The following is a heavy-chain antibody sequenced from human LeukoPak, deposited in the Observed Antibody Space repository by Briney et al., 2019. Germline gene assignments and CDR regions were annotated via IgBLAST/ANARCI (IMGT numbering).Heavy chain of an antibody. Sequence: PGGSLRLSCAASGFSFSNFWMGWVRQAPGKGLACVANIKTDGSETYYVDSVKGRFTISRDNAKNSLFLQMNSLRAEDTAIYYCVSAILGSPIDYWGQGTLVSVPS. J-gene: IGHJ4*02. CDR2: IKTDGSET. CDR1: GFSFSNFW. CDR3: VSAILGSPIDY. D-gene: IGHD1-26*01. V-gene: IGHV3-7*01.